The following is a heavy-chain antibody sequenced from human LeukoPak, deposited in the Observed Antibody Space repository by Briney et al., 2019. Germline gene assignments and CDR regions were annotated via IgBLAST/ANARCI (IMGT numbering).Heavy chain of an antibody. CDR1: GFTFSSYW. CDR2: INSDGSST. J-gene: IGHJ4*02. Sequence: GGSLRLSCAASGFTFSSYWMHWVRQAPGKGLVWVSRINSDGSSTSYADSVKGRFTISRDNAKNTLYLQMNSLRADDTAMYYCARAGGGRPFDYWGQGTLVTVSS. D-gene: IGHD3-16*01. V-gene: IGHV3-74*01. CDR3: ARAGGGRPFDY.